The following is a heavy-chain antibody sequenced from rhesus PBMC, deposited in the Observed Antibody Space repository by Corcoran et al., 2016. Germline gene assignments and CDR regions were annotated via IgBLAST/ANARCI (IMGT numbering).Heavy chain of an antibody. J-gene: IGHJ5-2*02. CDR1: GASISSYW. D-gene: IGHD1-38*01. Sequence: QVQLQESGPGLVKPSETLSLTCAVSGASISSYWWSWIRPPTGKGLEWIGEMKGNSGRPYYTPTLNMRITISKDASKNQFSLKLSSVTAADTAVYYCARGPPPTQDVWGRGVLVTVSS. CDR3: ARGPPPTQDV. CDR2: MKGNSGRP. V-gene: IGHV4-80*01.